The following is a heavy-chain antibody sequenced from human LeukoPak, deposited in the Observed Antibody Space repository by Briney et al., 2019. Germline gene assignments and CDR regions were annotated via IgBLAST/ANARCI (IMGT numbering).Heavy chain of an antibody. V-gene: IGHV1-69*06. CDR2: IIPIFGTA. Sequence: SVKVSCKASGGTFSCYAISWVRQAPGQGLEWMGGIIPIFGTANYAQKFQGRVTITADKSTSTAYMELSSLRSEDTAVYYCAREGSRRPFDPWGQGTLVTVSS. CDR1: GGTFSCYA. CDR3: AREGSRRPFDP. J-gene: IGHJ5*02.